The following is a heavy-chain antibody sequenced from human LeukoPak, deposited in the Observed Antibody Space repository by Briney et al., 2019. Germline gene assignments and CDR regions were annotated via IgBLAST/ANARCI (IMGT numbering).Heavy chain of an antibody. CDR3: ARPVYGGSRLGY. V-gene: IGHV3-7*05. CDR2: IKKNGSEK. CDR1: GFTFSSYW. Sequence: GGSLRLSCAASGFTFSSYWMSWGRQAPGKGLEWVSNIKKNGSEKYYVDSVNVRFTISRDNAKNSLYLQMNSWRAEEKAVYYCARPVYGGSRLGYWGQGTLVTVSS. D-gene: IGHD4-23*01. J-gene: IGHJ4*02.